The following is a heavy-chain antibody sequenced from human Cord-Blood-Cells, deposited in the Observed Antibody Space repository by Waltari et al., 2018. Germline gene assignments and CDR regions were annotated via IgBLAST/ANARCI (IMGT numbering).Heavy chain of an antibody. D-gene: IGHD3-3*01. V-gene: IGHV4-31*03. Sequence: QVQLQESGPGLVKPSQTLSLTCTVSGGSISSGGYYWSWIRPHHGKGLEWIGYIYYGGSTYYNPSLKSRVTISVDTSKNQFSLKLSSVTAADTAVYYCARGVSYYDFWSGYYDYWGQGTLVTVSS. J-gene: IGHJ4*02. CDR2: IYYGGST. CDR1: GGSISSGGYY. CDR3: ARGVSYYDFWSGYYDY.